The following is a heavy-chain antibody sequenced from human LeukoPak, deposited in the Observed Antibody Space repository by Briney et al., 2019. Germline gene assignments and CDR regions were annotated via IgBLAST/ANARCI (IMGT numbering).Heavy chain of an antibody. CDR2: IYHSGST. V-gene: IGHV4-30-2*01. CDR1: GGSISSGGYS. CDR3: ASIAAAGPEVP. J-gene: IGHJ5*02. Sequence: SETLSLTCAVSGGSISSGGYSWSWIRQPPGKGLEWIGYIYHSGSTYYNPSLKSRVTISVDRSKNQFSLKLSSVTAADTAVYYCASIAAAGPEVPWGQGTLVTVSS. D-gene: IGHD6-13*01.